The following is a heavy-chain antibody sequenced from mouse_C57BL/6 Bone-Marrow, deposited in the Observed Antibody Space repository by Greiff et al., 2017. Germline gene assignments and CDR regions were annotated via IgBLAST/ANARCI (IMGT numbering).Heavy chain of an antibody. J-gene: IGHJ2*01. Sequence: QVQLQQPGAELVRPGTSVKLSCKASGYTFTSYWMHWVQQRPGQGLEWIGVIDPSDSYTNYNQNFKGKATLTVDTSSSTAYMQLSSLTSEDSAVYYCAYYYGSSDYWGQGTTLTVSS. D-gene: IGHD1-1*01. CDR3: AYYYGSSDY. V-gene: IGHV1-59*01. CDR1: GYTFTSYW. CDR2: IDPSDSYT.